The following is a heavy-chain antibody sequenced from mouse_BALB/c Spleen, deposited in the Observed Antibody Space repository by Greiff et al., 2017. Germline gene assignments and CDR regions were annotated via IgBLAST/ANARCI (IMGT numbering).Heavy chain of an antibody. CDR2: ISSGGSYT. CDR3: TREDGFDY. CDR1: GFTFSSYT. D-gene: IGHD1-1*01. V-gene: IGHV5-6-4*01. J-gene: IGHJ2*01. Sequence: EVKLVESGGGLVKPGGSLKLSCAASGFTFSSYTMYWVRQTPEKRLEWVATISSGGSYTYYPDSVKGRFTISRDNAKNTLYLQMSSLKSEDTAMYYCTREDGFDYWGQGTTLTVSS.